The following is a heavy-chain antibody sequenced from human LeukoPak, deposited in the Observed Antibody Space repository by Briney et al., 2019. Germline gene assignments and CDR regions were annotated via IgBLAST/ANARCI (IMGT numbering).Heavy chain of an antibody. V-gene: IGHV1-69*04. Sequence: GSSVTVSYTASGGTFSSYAISWVRQAPGQEIEWMGTIIPIVGIANYAQKFQGRVTITADKSTSTAYMELSSLRSEDTAVYYCARDGEMATIYFDYWGQGTLVTVSS. CDR1: GGTFSSYA. J-gene: IGHJ4*02. CDR2: IIPIVGIA. D-gene: IGHD5-24*01. CDR3: ARDGEMATIYFDY.